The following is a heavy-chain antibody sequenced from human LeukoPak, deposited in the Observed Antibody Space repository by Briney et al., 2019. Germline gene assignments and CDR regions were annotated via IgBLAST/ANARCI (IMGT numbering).Heavy chain of an antibody. CDR2: IYHSGSS. CDR1: GYSISSGYY. Sequence: SETLSLTCTVSGYSISSGYYWGWIRQPPGKGLEWIGSIYHSGSSYYNPSLKSRVTISVDTSKNQFSLKLSSVTAADTAVYYCASSEWGFSVTTLIDYWGQGTLVTVSS. D-gene: IGHD4-11*01. J-gene: IGHJ4*02. CDR3: ASSEWGFSVTTLIDY. V-gene: IGHV4-38-2*02.